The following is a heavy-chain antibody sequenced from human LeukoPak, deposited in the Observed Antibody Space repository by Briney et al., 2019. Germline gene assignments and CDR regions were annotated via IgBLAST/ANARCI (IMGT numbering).Heavy chain of an antibody. Sequence: SQTLSLTCTVSGGSISSGSYYWSWIRQPAGKGLEWIGRIYTSGSTNYNPSLKSRVTISVNTSKNQFSLKLSSVTAADTAVYYCARGTVGRTYCGGDCYSPIDYWGQGTLVTVSS. CDR3: ARGTVGRTYCGGDCYSPIDY. CDR1: GGSISSGSYY. CDR2: IYTSGST. V-gene: IGHV4-61*02. D-gene: IGHD2-21*01. J-gene: IGHJ4*02.